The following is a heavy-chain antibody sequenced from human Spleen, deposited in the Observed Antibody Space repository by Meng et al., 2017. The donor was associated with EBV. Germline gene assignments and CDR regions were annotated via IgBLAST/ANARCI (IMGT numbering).Heavy chain of an antibody. CDR2: INDRRKT. CDR3: ARGPGDYLVLDWFDP. V-gene: IGHV4-34*01. Sequence: CAADLLTPLAPLSLPSALYGVSFSDIYRSWIRQPPGRELPWIGEINDRRKTTSNPSLKSRVTMSVDMSTLQFSLNLTSVTAADTAVYYCARGPGDYLVLDWFDPWGQGTLVTVSS. CDR1: GVSFSDIY. D-gene: IGHD4-17*01. J-gene: IGHJ5*02.